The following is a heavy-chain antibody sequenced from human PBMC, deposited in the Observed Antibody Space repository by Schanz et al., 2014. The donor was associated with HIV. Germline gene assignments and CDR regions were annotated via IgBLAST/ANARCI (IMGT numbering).Heavy chain of an antibody. Sequence: EVQLVESGGGLVQPGGSLRLSCAASGFTFSRYWMTWVRQAPGKGLEWVANIKEDGSEKYHADSVKGRFTISRDNSKNTLYLQMKSLRPEDTAVYYCASSLGFDPSEYWGQGTLVTVSS. CDR1: GFTFSRYW. D-gene: IGHD3-16*01. CDR2: IKEDGSEK. CDR3: ASSLGFDPSEY. J-gene: IGHJ4*02. V-gene: IGHV3-7*01.